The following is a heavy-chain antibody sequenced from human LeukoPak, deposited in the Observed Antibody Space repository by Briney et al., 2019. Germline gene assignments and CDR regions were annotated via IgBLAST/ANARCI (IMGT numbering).Heavy chain of an antibody. CDR1: GGTFSSYA. CDR3: AGGYPGYSSGWFVGY. J-gene: IGHJ4*02. D-gene: IGHD6-19*01. V-gene: IGHV1-69*06. Sequence: SVKVSCKASGGTFSSYAISWVRQAPGQGLEWVGGIIPVFGTANYAQKFQGRVTITADKSTSTTYMDLSSLRSDDTAVYYCAGGYPGYSSGWFVGYWGQGTLVTVSS. CDR2: IIPVFGTA.